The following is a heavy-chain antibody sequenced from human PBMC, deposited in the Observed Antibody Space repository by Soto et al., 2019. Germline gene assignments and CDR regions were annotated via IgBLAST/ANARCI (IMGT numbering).Heavy chain of an antibody. CDR2: ISAYNGNT. CDR1: GYTFTSYG. D-gene: IGHD3-9*01. J-gene: IGHJ4*02. Sequence: ASVKVSCNASGYTFTSYGISLVRQAPGQGLEWMGWISAYNGNTNYAQKFQGRVTMTTDTSTSTAYMELRSLRSDDTAVYYCSRDADDAYDILTGYYHFDYWGQGTLVTVSS. CDR3: SRDADDAYDILTGYYHFDY. V-gene: IGHV1-18*01.